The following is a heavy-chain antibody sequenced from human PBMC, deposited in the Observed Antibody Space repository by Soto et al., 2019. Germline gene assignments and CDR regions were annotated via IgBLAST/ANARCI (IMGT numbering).Heavy chain of an antibody. CDR1: GFSLNTGGVG. J-gene: IGHJ4*02. Sequence: QITLKESGPTVVKPTQTLTLTCSLSGFSLNTGGVGVGWIRQPPGKALEWLAVIYWDDDKSWNPSLRDRLTITRDASDDQVVLTVTNMDPVDTGTYYCARRRGGFGGGWTTPDFDYWGQGTLVTVSS. CDR3: ARRRGGFGGGWTTPDFDY. V-gene: IGHV2-5*02. D-gene: IGHD6-19*01. CDR2: IYWDDDK.